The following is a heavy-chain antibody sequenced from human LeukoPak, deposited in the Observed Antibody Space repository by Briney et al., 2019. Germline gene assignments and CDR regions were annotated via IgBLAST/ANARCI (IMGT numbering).Heavy chain of an antibody. V-gene: IGHV3-23*01. CDR3: AKKVVVGATSPYSDFQD. D-gene: IGHD1-26*01. Sequence: GGSLRLSCAVSGFAFTSSAMSWVRQAPGKGLEWVSGISANGASTYDADFVKGRFTISRDNSKNTLYLQMNSLRAEDTALYYCAKKVVVGATSPYSDFQDWGQGTLVTVSS. J-gene: IGHJ1*01. CDR2: ISANGAST. CDR1: GFAFTSSA.